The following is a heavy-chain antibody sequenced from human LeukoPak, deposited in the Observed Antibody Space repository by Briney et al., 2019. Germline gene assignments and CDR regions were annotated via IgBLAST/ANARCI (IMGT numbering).Heavy chain of an antibody. Sequence: SETLSLTCTVSGGSISSYYWSWIRQPAGKGLEWIGRIYTSGSTNYNPSLKSRVTMSVDTSKNQFSLKLSSVTAADTAVYYCARSLRVGYYYYMDVWGKGTTVTVSS. CDR1: GGSISSYY. CDR2: IYTSGST. J-gene: IGHJ6*03. V-gene: IGHV4-4*07. D-gene: IGHD5/OR15-5a*01. CDR3: ARSLRVGYYYYMDV.